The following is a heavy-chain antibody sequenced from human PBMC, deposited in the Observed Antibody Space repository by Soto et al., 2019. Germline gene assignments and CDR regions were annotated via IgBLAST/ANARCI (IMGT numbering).Heavy chain of an antibody. J-gene: IGHJ4*02. D-gene: IGHD3-22*01. V-gene: IGHV1-46*03. CDR1: GYTFTSYY. CDR3: ARGPRYYYDSSGDIDY. CDR2: INPSGGST. Sequence: GASVKVSCKASGYTFTSYYMHWVRQAPGQGLEWMGIINPSGGSTSYAQKFQGRVTMTRDTSTSTVYMELSSLRSEDTAVYYCARGPRYYYDSSGDIDYWGQGTLVTVSS.